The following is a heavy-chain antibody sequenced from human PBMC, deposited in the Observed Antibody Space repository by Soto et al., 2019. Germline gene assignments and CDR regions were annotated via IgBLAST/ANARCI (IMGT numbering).Heavy chain of an antibody. CDR3: AKQQWLLNTEGYYFDY. D-gene: IGHD5-12*01. V-gene: IGHV3-23*01. Sequence: GGSLRLSCAASGFTFSSYAMSWVRQAPGKGLEWVSAISGSGGSTYYADSVKGRFTISRDNSKNTLYPQMNSLRAEDTAVYYCAKQQWLLNTEGYYFDYWGQGTLVTVSS. J-gene: IGHJ4*02. CDR2: ISGSGGST. CDR1: GFTFSSYA.